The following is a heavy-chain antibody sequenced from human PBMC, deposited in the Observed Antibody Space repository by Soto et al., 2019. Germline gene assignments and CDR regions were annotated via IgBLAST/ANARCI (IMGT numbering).Heavy chain of an antibody. J-gene: IGHJ5*02. CDR1: VFTFINAL. Sequence: PGWSLRLACASSVFTFINALMSWVRQAPGKGLEWVGRIKSKTDGGTTDYAAPVKGRFTISRDDSKNTLYLQMNSLKTEDTAVYYCTTGLTIFGVVIDPWGQGTLVTVSS. V-gene: IGHV3-15*01. CDR2: IKSKTDGGTT. CDR3: TTGLTIFGVVIDP. D-gene: IGHD3-3*01.